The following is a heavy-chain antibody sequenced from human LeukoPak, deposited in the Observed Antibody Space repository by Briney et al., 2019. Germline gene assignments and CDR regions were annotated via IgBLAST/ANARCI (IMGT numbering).Heavy chain of an antibody. Sequence: PGGSLRLSCAASGFTFSSYSMNWVRQAPGKGLEWVSYISSSSSTIYYADSVKGRFTISRDNAKNSLYLQMNSLRAEDTAVYYCAREQYYYDNSGYYDFWGQGTQVTVSS. V-gene: IGHV3-48*01. D-gene: IGHD3-22*01. J-gene: IGHJ4*02. CDR2: ISSSSSTI. CDR1: GFTFSSYS. CDR3: AREQYYYDNSGYYDF.